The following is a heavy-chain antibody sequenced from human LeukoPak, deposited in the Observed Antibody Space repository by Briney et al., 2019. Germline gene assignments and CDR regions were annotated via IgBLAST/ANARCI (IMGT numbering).Heavy chain of an antibody. V-gene: IGHV3-30*02. CDR2: VRFDGRET. D-gene: IGHD6-13*01. CDR3: ARDREDIAAAANAFDI. J-gene: IGHJ3*02. CDR1: GFTFSRYD. Sequence: PGGSLRLSCVASGFTFSRYDMHWVRQAPGKGLEWLAFVRFDGRETFYADSVKGRFTISRDNSKNTLYLQMNSLRAEDTAVYYCARDREDIAAAANAFDIWGQGTMVTVSS.